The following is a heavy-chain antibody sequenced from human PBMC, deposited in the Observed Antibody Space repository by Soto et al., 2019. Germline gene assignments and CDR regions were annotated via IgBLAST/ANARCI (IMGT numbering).Heavy chain of an antibody. CDR2: IVVGSGNT. J-gene: IGHJ6*02. D-gene: IGHD3-9*01. V-gene: IGHV1-58*01. Sequence: WASVKVSCKASGFTFTSSAVQWVRQARGQRLEWIGWIVVGSGNTNYAQKFQERVTITRDMSTSTAYMELSSLRSEDTAVYYCAADRGHYNDILTGYDYYYYYGMDVWG. CDR3: AADRGHYNDILTGYDYYYYYGMDV. CDR1: GFTFTSSA.